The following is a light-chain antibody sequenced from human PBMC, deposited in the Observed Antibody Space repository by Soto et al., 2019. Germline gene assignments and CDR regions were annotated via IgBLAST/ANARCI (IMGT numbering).Light chain of an antibody. CDR3: QQYDSVPYT. CDR2: KAS. V-gene: IGKV1-5*03. CDR1: QTINSW. J-gene: IGKJ2*01. Sequence: DIQMTQSPSTLSASVGDRVTITCRASQTINSWLAWYQQKPGKAPRLLIYKASSLESGDPSRFSGSGSGRQYTLPISSLLPDDFATYYCQQYDSVPYTFGQGTK.